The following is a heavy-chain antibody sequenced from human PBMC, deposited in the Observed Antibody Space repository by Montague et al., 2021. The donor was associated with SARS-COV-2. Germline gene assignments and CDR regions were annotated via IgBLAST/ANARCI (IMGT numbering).Heavy chain of an antibody. V-gene: IGHV4-31*03. CDR1: GGSISSGGYD. CDR2: MDYSGST. CDR3: ARGTMTTYLGIGDYYYYGMDV. Sequence: TLSSTCTVSGGSISSGGYDWSWIRGHPGKGLEWIGYMDYSGSTYYXRCVESRVTISVDTSKNQFSLKLRSVTAADTAVYYCARGTMTTYLGIGDYYYYGMDVWGQGTTVTVSS. D-gene: IGHD4-17*01. J-gene: IGHJ6*02.